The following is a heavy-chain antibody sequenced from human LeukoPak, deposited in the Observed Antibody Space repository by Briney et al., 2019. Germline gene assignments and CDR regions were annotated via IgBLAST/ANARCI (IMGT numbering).Heavy chain of an antibody. CDR3: AKVTPDSSGTRFDY. D-gene: IGHD3-22*01. J-gene: IGHJ4*02. CDR2: IYHSGST. CDR1: GGSIIGTNW. V-gene: IGHV4-4*02. Sequence: PSETLSLTCGVSGGSIIGTNWWSWVRQPPGKGLEWIGEIYHSGSTKYNPSLKSRVTISIDKSKNQFSLKLTSMTAADTAVYYCAKVTPDSSGTRFDYWGQGTLVTVSS.